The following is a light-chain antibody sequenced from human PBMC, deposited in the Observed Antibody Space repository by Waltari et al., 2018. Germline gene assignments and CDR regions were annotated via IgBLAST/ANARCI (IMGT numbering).Light chain of an antibody. V-gene: IGLV1-51*01. Sequence: QSVLTQPPSVSAPPGQKVTISCSGSSSNIGNYLVSWYHQLPGATPKLLIYDNDKRPSGIPDRFSASKSGTSATLDITGLQIGDEADYYCATWDNSLTAVVFGGGTKVTVL. J-gene: IGLJ2*01. CDR3: ATWDNSLTAVV. CDR1: SSNIGNYL. CDR2: DND.